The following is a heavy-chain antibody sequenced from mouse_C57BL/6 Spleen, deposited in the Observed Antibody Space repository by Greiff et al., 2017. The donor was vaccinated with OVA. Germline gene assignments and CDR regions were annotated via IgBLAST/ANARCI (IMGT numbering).Heavy chain of an antibody. D-gene: IGHD2-4*01. J-gene: IGHJ3*01. V-gene: IGHV1-5*01. CDR1: GYTFTSYW. CDR3: TGDYAWFAY. Sequence: EVQLQQSGTVLARPGASVKMSCKTSGYTFTSYWMHWVKQRPGQGLEWIGAIYPGNSDTSYNQKFKGKANLTAVASASTAYMELSSLTNEDSAVYYCTGDYAWFAYWGQGTLVTVSA. CDR2: IYPGNSDT.